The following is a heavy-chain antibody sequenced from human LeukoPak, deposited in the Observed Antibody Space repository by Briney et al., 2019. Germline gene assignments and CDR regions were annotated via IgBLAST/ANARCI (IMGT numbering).Heavy chain of an antibody. D-gene: IGHD3-10*01. Sequence: ASVKVSCKASAYTFTAYYMHWVRQAPGQGLEWMGRIHPNSGGTNYAQKFQGRVTMTRDTSISTAYMELSRLRSDDTAVYYCARPYGSGSYSIDYWGQGTLVTVSS. CDR3: ARPYGSGSYSIDY. CDR1: AYTFTAYY. J-gene: IGHJ4*02. V-gene: IGHV1-2*06. CDR2: IHPNSGGT.